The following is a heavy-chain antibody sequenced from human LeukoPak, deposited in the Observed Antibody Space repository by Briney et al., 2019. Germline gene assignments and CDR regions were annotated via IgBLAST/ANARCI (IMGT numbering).Heavy chain of an antibody. CDR1: GGSISSGGYY. V-gene: IGHV4-31*03. Sequence: SETLSLTCTVSGGSISSGGYYWSWIRQHPGKGLEWIGYIYYSGSTYYNPSLKSRVTISVDTSKNQFSLKLSSVTAADTAVYYCAIRLLGYCSSTSCSDAFDIWGQGTMVTVSS. J-gene: IGHJ3*02. D-gene: IGHD2-2*01. CDR2: IYYSGST. CDR3: AIRLLGYCSSTSCSDAFDI.